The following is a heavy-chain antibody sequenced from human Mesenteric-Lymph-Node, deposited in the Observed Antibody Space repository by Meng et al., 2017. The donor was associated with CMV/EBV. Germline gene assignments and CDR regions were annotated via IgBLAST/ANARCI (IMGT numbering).Heavy chain of an antibody. CDR1: GGSFRGYY. CDR3: ARGYYYGSGSYPGRDY. D-gene: IGHD3-10*01. J-gene: IGHJ4*02. V-gene: IGHV4-34*13. CDR2: INYSGST. Sequence: GGSFRGYYWSWIRQPPGKGLEWIGEINYSGSTNYSPSLKSRVTISIETSKSQFSLKLNSVTAADTALYYCARGYYYGSGSYPGRDYWGQGTLVTVSS.